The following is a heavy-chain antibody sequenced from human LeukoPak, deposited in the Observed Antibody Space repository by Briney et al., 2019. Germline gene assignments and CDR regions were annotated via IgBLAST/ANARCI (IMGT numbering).Heavy chain of an antibody. V-gene: IGHV1-8*01. CDR2: MNPNSGNT. CDR1: GYTFTSYD. J-gene: IGHJ6*03. CDR3: ARGKRVVPAALYYYYMDV. Sequence: ASVRVSCKASGYTFTSYDINWVRQATGQGLEWMGWMNPNSGNTGYAQKFQGRVTMTRNTSISTAYMELSSLRSEDTAVYYCARGKRVVPAALYYYYMDVWGKGTTVTISS. D-gene: IGHD2-2*01.